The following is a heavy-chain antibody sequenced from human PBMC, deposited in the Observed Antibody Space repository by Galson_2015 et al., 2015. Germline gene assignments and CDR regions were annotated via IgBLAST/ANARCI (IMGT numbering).Heavy chain of an antibody. D-gene: IGHD2/OR15-2a*01. CDR3: AKYFGTSFDH. CDR2: IKEDGSDK. Sequence: SLRLSCAASGFTFSTYWMSWVRQAPGKGLEWVANIKEDGSDKNYVDSVKGRFTISRENAKNLLYLQMDSLRAEGTAVYYCAKYFGTSFDHWGQGSLVTVSS. CDR1: GFTFSTYW. J-gene: IGHJ4*02. V-gene: IGHV3-7*05.